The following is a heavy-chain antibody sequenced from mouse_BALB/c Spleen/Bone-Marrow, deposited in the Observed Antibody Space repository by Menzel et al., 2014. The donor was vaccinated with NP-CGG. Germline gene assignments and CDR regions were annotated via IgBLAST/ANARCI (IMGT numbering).Heavy chain of an antibody. CDR2: INPSTGYT. V-gene: IGHV1-7*01. Sequence: VQLQESGAELAKPGASVKMSCKASGYTFTSYWMHWVKQRPGQGLEWIGYINPSTGYTEYNQKFKDKATLTADKSSSTTYMRLSSLTSEASAVYYCARYGGGSYGGFDYWGQGTLVTVSA. D-gene: IGHD1-2*01. CDR1: GYTFTSYW. J-gene: IGHJ3*01. CDR3: ARYGGGSYGGFDY.